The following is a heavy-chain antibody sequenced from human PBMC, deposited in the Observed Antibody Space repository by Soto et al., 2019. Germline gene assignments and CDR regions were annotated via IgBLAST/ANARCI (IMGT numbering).Heavy chain of an antibody. J-gene: IGHJ6*02. CDR3: ARCIQGDYYYGMDV. CDR2: INADYGNT. V-gene: IGHV1-18*01. CDR1: GYTFYSQS. D-gene: IGHD5-18*01. Sequence: QAQLVQSGAEVKKPGASVKVSCKASGYTFYSQSISWVRQAPGQGLEWMGRINADYGNTQYAQKFRGRVTMTTDTSTTTVYMELTNLRSVDTAVYYCARCIQGDYYYGMDVWGQGTTVTVSS.